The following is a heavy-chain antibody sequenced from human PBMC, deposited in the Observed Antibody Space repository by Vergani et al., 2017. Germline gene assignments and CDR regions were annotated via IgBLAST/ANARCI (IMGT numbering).Heavy chain of an antibody. CDR2: IYYSGST. D-gene: IGHD6-13*01. Sequence: QVQLQESGPGLVKPSETLSLTCTVSGGSISSYYWSWIRQPPGKGLEWIGYIYYSGSTNSNPSLKSRVTISVDTSKNQFSLKLSSVTAADTAVYYCARRAAANRXFDPWGRGILVTVSS. CDR3: ARRAAANRXFDP. J-gene: IGHJ5*02. CDR1: GGSISSYY. V-gene: IGHV4-59*01.